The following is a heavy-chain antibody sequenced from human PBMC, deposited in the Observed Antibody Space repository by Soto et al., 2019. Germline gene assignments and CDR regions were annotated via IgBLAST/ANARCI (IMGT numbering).Heavy chain of an antibody. CDR3: AADAGTIAAAGFFEY. CDR2: ITNHGATT. Sequence: GKGLEWVSSITNHGATTNYADSVKGRFTISRDNSRNTLYLQMNSLRAEDAALYYCAADAGTIAAAGFFEYWRQGTLVTVSS. D-gene: IGHD6-13*01. V-gene: IGHV3-23*01. J-gene: IGHJ4*02.